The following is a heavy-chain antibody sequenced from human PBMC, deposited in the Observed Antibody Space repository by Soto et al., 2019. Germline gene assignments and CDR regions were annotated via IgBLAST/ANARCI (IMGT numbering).Heavy chain of an antibody. J-gene: IGHJ5*02. CDR2: INHSGST. V-gene: IGHV4-34*01. D-gene: IGHD2-2*01. CDR3: ASFGYCSSTSCNNWFDP. Sequence: TSETLSLTCAVYGGSFSGYYWSWIRQPPGKGLEWIGEINHSGSTNYNPSLKSRVTISVDTSKNQFSLKLSSVTAADTAVYYCASFGYCSSTSCNNWFDPWGQGTLVTVSS. CDR1: GGSFSGYY.